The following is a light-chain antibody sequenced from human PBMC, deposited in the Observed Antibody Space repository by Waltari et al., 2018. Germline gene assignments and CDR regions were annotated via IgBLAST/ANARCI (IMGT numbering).Light chain of an antibody. CDR3: ATWDDRLTGVV. CDR2: SND. Sequence: QSVLTQPPSASGTPGQRVTISCSGSYSNIGSNIVTWYQQLPGTAPKLLISSNDYPPSGVPDRFSGSKSGTSASLAISGLQSEDEADYYCATWDDRLTGVVFGGGTRVTVL. V-gene: IGLV1-44*01. J-gene: IGLJ2*01. CDR1: YSNIGSNI.